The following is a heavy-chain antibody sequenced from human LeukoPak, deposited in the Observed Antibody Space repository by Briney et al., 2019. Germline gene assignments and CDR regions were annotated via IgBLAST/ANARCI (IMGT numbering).Heavy chain of an antibody. CDR1: GFPFSASA. J-gene: IGHJ5*02. V-gene: IGHV3-73*01. Sequence: GGSLRPSCAASGFPFSASAMHWVRQASGKGLEWVARIRSKAYSHATAYSASVKGRFIISRDDSESTAYLQMNSLKTEDTAVYYCTRRLRGGLDPWGQGTLVTVSS. D-gene: IGHD3-10*01. CDR2: IRSKAYSHAT. CDR3: TRRLRGGLDP.